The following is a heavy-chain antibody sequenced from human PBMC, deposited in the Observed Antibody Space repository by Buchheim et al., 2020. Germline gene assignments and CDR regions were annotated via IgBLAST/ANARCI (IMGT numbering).Heavy chain of an antibody. D-gene: IGHD6-19*01. V-gene: IGHV5-10-1*01. CDR1: GYSFSSYW. Sequence: EVQLVQSGAEVKKPGESLRISCKGSGYSFSSYWISWVRQMPGKGLEWMGRIDPSDSYTNYSPSFQGHVTISPDKSILPPSPQWSSLKASDTAMYYCAREGSSGWGAYDYWGQGTL. CDR2: IDPSDSYT. CDR3: AREGSSGWGAYDY. J-gene: IGHJ4*02.